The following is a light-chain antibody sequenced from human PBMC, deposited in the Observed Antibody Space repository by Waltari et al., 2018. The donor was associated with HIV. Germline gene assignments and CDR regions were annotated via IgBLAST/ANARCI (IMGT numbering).Light chain of an antibody. CDR1: ELSKRY. CDR2: RDN. CDR3: QVADSSGTYV. J-gene: IGLJ1*01. V-gene: IGLV3-25*03. Sequence: SYDLTQPPSVSVSPGQTARITCSGGELSKRYVYWYQQKPGQAPVMVIYRDNERPSGIPERFSGSSSETTVTLSISGVQAEDEADYYCQVADSSGTYVFGTGTKVTVL.